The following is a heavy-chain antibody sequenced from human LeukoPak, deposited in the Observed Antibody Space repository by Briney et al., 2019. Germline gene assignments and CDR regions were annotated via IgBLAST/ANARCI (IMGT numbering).Heavy chain of an antibody. CDR2: IYYSGST. CDR3: ARASDYGDLFDY. Sequence: TSETLSLTFTVSGGSISSYYWSWIRQPPGKGLEWIGYIYYSGSTNYNPSLKSRVTISVDTSKNQFSLKLSSVTAADTAVYYCARASDYGDLFDYWGQGTLVTVSS. D-gene: IGHD4-17*01. CDR1: GGSISSYY. J-gene: IGHJ4*02. V-gene: IGHV4-59*08.